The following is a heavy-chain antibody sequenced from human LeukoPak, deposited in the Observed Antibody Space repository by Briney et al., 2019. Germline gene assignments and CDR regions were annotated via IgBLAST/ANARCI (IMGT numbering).Heavy chain of an antibody. V-gene: IGHV1-18*01. J-gene: IGHJ6*02. CDR2: ISAYNGNT. CDR1: GYTFISYG. D-gene: IGHD6-19*01. CDR3: AREEAVAGIGAYYYYGMDV. Sequence: ASVKVSCKASGYTFISYGISWVRQAPGQGLEWMGWISAYNGNTNYAQKLQGRVTMTTDTSTSTAYMELRSLRSDDTAVYYCAREEAVAGIGAYYYYGMDVWGQGTTVTVSS.